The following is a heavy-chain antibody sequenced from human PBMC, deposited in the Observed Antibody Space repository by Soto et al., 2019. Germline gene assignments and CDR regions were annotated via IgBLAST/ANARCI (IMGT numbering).Heavy chain of an antibody. V-gene: IGHV1-18*01. Sequence: QVQLVQSGAEVKKPGASVRVSCQTSAYTFTNYAVSWVRQAPGQGLEWMGWISGDNGNTIYAQKFKGRVTMTTDTSTRTAYMELRSLRSDHTAVYYCATGLLGYCSGGSCYSDSWGQGTLVTGSS. CDR3: ATGLLGYCSGGSCYSDS. J-gene: IGHJ4*02. CDR2: ISGDNGNT. CDR1: AYTFTNYA. D-gene: IGHD2-15*01.